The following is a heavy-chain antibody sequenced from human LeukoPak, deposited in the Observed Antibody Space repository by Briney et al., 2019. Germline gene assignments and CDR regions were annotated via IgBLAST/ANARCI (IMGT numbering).Heavy chain of an antibody. CDR2: IYSSGST. CDR1: GGSISSGSYY. Sequence: SETLSLTCTVSGGSISSGSYYWSWIRQPAGKGLEWIGRIYSSGSTNYNPSLKSRVTISLDTSKNQFSLKLSSVTAADTAVYYCARVTHLTTNYYYYMDVWGKGTTVTVSS. J-gene: IGHJ6*03. CDR3: ARVTHLTTNYYYYMDV. D-gene: IGHD4-17*01. V-gene: IGHV4-61*02.